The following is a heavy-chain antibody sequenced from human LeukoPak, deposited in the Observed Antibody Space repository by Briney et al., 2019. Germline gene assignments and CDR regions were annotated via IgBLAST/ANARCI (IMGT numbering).Heavy chain of an antibody. V-gene: IGHV4-34*01. CDR1: GGSFSGYH. CDR2: INPSGST. Sequence: SETLSLTCAVYGGSFSGYHWTWIRQSPGKGLEWIGDINPSGSTYYNPSLKSRLTISVDTSTNPFSLKLRSVTAADTAVYYCARGRHDITMIVVVMTSVSYYLDVWGKGTTVTVS. D-gene: IGHD3-22*01. J-gene: IGHJ6*03. CDR3: ARGRHDITMIVVVMTSVSYYLDV.